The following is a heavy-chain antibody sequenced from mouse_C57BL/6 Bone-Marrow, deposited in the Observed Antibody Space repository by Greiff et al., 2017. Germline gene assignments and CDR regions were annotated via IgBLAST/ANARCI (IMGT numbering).Heavy chain of an antibody. CDR3: AGALRLRRWFAY. CDR1: GYSFTDYN. CDR2: INPNYGTT. Sequence: EVKLQESGPELVKPGASVKISCKASGYSFTDYNMNWVKQSNGKSLEWIGVINPNYGTTSYNQKFKGKATLTVDQSSSTAYMQLNSLTSEDSAVYYCAGALRLRRWFAYWGQGTLVTVSA. D-gene: IGHD3-2*02. J-gene: IGHJ3*01. V-gene: IGHV1-39*01.